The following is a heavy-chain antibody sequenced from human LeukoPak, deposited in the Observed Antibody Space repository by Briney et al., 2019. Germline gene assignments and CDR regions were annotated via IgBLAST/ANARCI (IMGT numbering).Heavy chain of an antibody. CDR2: IYYTGST. J-gene: IGHJ3*02. V-gene: IGHV4-39*07. CDR3: AREWTTWGAFDI. D-gene: IGHD2/OR15-2a*01. Sequence: SETLSLTCTVSGGSISSRTYYWGWIRQPPGKGLEWIGSIYYTGSTFYNPSLKSRVTISVDTSKNQFSMKLSSVTAADAAVYFSAREWTTWGAFDIWGQGTMVTVSS. CDR1: GGSISSRTYY.